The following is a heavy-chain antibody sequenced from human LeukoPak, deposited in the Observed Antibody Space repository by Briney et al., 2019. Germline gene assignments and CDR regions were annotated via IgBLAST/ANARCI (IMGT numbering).Heavy chain of an antibody. J-gene: IGHJ4*02. CDR1: GFTFSSYG. D-gene: IGHD2-21*01. CDR3: ARLVVVVFDY. V-gene: IGHV3-66*04. CDR2: IYSGGST. Sequence: HPGGSLRLSCAASGFTFSSYGMSWVRQAPGKGLEWVSVIYSGGSTYYADSVKGRFTISRDNSKNTLYLQMNSLRAEDTAVYYCARLVVVVFDYWGQGTLVTVSS.